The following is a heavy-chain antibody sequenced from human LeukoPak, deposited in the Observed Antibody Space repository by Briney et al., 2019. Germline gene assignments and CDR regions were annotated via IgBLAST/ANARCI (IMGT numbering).Heavy chain of an antibody. J-gene: IGHJ4*02. CDR2: ITGSGGNT. D-gene: IGHD3-9*01. CDR3: VIWGDYDVLTGYYVSDY. Sequence: PGASLRLSCAASGFTFSNYAMSWVRQAPGKGLEWVSAITGSGGNTYYADSVKGRFTISRDNSKNTVFQQMNSLRHEDTAIYYCVIWGDYDVLTGYYVSDYWGQGTLVTVSS. V-gene: IGHV3-23*01. CDR1: GFTFSNYA.